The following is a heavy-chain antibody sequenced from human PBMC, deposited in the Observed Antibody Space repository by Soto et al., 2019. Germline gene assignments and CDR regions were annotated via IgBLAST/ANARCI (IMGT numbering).Heavy chain of an antibody. V-gene: IGHV1-69*01. CDR3: ARAHSGYYFPYFDY. Sequence: QVQLVQSGAEVKKPGSSVKVSCKASGGTFSSYAISWVRQAPGQGREWMGGLIPIFGTANYAQKFQGSVTITADESTSTAYIELIRLRSEDTAVYYCARAHSGYYFPYFDYWGQGNLVTV. D-gene: IGHD3-22*01. CDR2: LIPIFGTA. J-gene: IGHJ4*02. CDR1: GGTFSSYA.